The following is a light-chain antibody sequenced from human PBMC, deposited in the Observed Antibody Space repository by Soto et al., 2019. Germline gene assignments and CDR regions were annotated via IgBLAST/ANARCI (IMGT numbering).Light chain of an antibody. CDR3: QTWGTGMV. CDR1: SGRSSYT. V-gene: IGLV4-69*01. J-gene: IGLJ3*02. Sequence: QPVLTQSPSASASLGAPVKLTCTLSSGRSSYTIAWHQQQSGKGPRYLMKINSDGSHTKGDGIPDRFSGSSSGADRYLTISSLQSEDEADYYCQTWGTGMVFGGGTKLTVL. CDR2: INSDGSH.